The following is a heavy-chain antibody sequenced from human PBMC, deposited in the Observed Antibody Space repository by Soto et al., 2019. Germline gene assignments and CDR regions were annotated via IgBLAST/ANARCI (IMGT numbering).Heavy chain of an antibody. V-gene: IGHV5-51*01. D-gene: IGHD3-10*01. CDR1: GYSFTSYW. J-gene: IGHJ6*02. Sequence: GESLKISCKGSGYSFTSYWIGWVRQMPGKGLEWMGIIYPGDSDTRYSPSFQGQVTISADKSISTAYLQWSSLKASDTAMYYCARRGSEFGELSQLGPVYYYYYGMDVWGQGTTVTVSS. CDR3: ARRGSEFGELSQLGPVYYYYYGMDV. CDR2: IYPGDSDT.